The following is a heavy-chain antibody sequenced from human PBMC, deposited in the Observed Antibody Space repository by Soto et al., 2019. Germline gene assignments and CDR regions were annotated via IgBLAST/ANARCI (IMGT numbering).Heavy chain of an antibody. Sequence: GGSLRLSCTASGFTFGDYAMSWVRQAPGKGLEWVGFIRSKSYGGTREYAGFVKGRFTISRDDYKSIAYLQRNSLKTEGTAMYYCTRDIAAAGGGSDAFDIWGQGTMVTVSS. J-gene: IGHJ3*02. V-gene: IGHV3-49*04. D-gene: IGHD6-13*01. CDR2: IRSKSYGGTR. CDR1: GFTFGDYA. CDR3: TRDIAAAGGGSDAFDI.